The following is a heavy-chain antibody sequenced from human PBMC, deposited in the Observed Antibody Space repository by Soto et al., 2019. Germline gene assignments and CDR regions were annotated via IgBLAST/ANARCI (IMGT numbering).Heavy chain of an antibody. CDR1: GFTVSSNY. Sequence: EVQLVESGGGLIQPGGSLRLSCAASGFTVSSNYMSWVRQAPGKGLEWVAVIYSGGTTYYADSVKGRFTISRDNSKNTLYLQMNSLRAEDTAIYYCARDRVGATLLLFDYWGQGTLVAVSS. CDR3: ARDRVGATLLLFDY. V-gene: IGHV3-53*01. J-gene: IGHJ4*02. D-gene: IGHD1-26*01. CDR2: IYSGGTT.